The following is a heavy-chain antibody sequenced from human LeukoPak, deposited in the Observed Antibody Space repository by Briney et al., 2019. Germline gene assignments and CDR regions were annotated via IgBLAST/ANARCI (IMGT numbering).Heavy chain of an antibody. J-gene: IGHJ4*02. V-gene: IGHV3-30*18. CDR2: IPYDGRNE. Sequence: GGSLRLSCAASGFTFSSYSMNWVRQAPGKGLEWVAVIPYDGRNEYYSESVKGRFTISRDNSQNTVYLQMNSLRGEDTAVYYCAKGTVGGTSSRFDYWGQGTLVTVPS. CDR1: GFTFSSYS. CDR3: AKGTVGGTSSRFDY. D-gene: IGHD1-26*01.